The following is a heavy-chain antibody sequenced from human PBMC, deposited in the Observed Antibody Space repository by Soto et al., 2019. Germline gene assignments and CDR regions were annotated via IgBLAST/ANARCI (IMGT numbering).Heavy chain of an antibody. CDR1: GGTFSSYR. CDR2: INPNSGGT. D-gene: IGHD1-7*01. V-gene: IGHV1-2*02. CDR3: ARGVGTTGPFDY. Sequence: ASVKVSCKASGGTFSSYRINWVRQAPGQGLEWMGWINPNSGGTNYAQKFQGRVTMTRDTSISTAYMELSRLRSDDTAVYYCARGVGTTGPFDYWGQGTLVTVSS. J-gene: IGHJ4*02.